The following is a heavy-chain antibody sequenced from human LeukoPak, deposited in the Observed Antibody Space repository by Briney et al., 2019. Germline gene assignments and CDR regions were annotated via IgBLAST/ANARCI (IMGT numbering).Heavy chain of an antibody. CDR1: GYSFTSYW. V-gene: IGHV5-51*01. J-gene: IGHJ4*02. D-gene: IGHD2-2*01. Sequence: GESLKISCKGSGYSFTSYWIGLVRQMPGKGLEWMGIIYTGDTGTRYCPSFQGQVTTSADKSISTAYLQWSSLKASDTAMYYCGGLVVPAALYDYWGQGTLVTVSS. CDR3: GGLVVPAALYDY. CDR2: IYTGDTGT.